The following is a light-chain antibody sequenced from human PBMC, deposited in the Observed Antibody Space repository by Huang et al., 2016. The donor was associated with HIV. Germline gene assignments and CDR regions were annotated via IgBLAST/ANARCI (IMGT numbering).Light chain of an antibody. CDR3: QQRSHWLT. Sequence: EIVLTQSPATLSLSAGERATLSCSASKSVSNYLAWYQRKSGQAPRLLIYDASTRATGIPARFRGSGSGTDFTLTISSLGPEDFAIYYGQQRSHWLTFGGGTKVEIK. V-gene: IGKV3-11*01. J-gene: IGKJ4*01. CDR2: DAS. CDR1: KSVSNY.